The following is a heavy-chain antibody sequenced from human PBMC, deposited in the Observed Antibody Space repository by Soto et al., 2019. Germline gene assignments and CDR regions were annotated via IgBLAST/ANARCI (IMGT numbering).Heavy chain of an antibody. D-gene: IGHD3-10*01. J-gene: IGHJ2*01. Sequence: SETLSLTCAVSGYSISSGYYWGWIRQPPGKGLEWIGSIYHSGSTYYNPSLESRVTISVDTSKNQFSLKLSSVTAADTAVYYCARFGGSGRKRGLKSWYFDLWGRGTLVTVSS. V-gene: IGHV4-38-2*01. CDR3: ARFGGSGRKRGLKSWYFDL. CDR1: GYSISSGYY. CDR2: IYHSGST.